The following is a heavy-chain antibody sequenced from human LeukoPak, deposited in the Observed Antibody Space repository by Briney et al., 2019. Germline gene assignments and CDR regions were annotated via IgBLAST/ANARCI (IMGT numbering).Heavy chain of an antibody. CDR1: GGSISSHY. Sequence: SETLSLTCTVSGGSISSHYWSWIRQPPGMGLEWIGYIYYSGSTNYNPSLKSRVTISVDTSKNQFSLKLSSVTAADTAVYYCARDLVLENGVGWFDPWGQGTLVTVSS. CDR3: ARDLVLENGVGWFDP. D-gene: IGHD5-24*01. CDR2: IYYSGST. V-gene: IGHV4-59*11. J-gene: IGHJ5*02.